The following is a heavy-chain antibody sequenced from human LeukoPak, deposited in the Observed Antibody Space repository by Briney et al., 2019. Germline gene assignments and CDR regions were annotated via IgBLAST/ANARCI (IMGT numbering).Heavy chain of an antibody. J-gene: IGHJ5*02. CDR1: GGSLSSSSYY. V-gene: IGHV4-39*01. D-gene: IGHD3-10*01. Sequence: SETLSLTCTVSGGSLSSSSYYWGWIRQPPGKGLEWIGSIYYSGSIYYNPSLKSRVTISVDTSQNLFSLKLSAVSAAGTVVYFGGRRITMVRGSTSSRRFDPWGQGTLVTVSS. CDR3: GRRITMVRGSTSSRRFDP. CDR2: IYYSGSI.